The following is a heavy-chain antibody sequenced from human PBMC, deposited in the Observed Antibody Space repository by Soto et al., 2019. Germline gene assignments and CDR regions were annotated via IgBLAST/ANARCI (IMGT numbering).Heavy chain of an antibody. D-gene: IGHD2-2*03. V-gene: IGHV4-31*03. J-gene: IGHJ5*02. CDR1: GGSIRSGGYY. CDR3: ARWIANNWFDP. Sequence: PSLTCTVSGGSIRSGGYYWSWIRQHPGKGREWIGYIYYSESTYYNPSLKSRVTISVATSKNQCSLKLSSVTAANTAVYYCARWIANNWFDPWGQVTLVTVSS. CDR2: IYYSEST.